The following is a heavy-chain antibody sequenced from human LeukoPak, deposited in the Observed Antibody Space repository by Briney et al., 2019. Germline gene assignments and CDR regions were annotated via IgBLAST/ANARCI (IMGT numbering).Heavy chain of an antibody. CDR3: ARSYDSRGYFYYGMDV. J-gene: IGHJ6*02. D-gene: IGHD3-22*01. CDR2: IYYTGTT. V-gene: IGHV4-59*01. CDR1: GGSISSYY. Sequence: SETLSFTCTVSGGSISSYYWSWIRQAPGKGLEWIAYIYYTGTTDYNPSLKSRVTITLDTSKNQFSLKLNSVTAADTAVYYCARSYDSRGYFYYGMDVWGQGTTVTVSS.